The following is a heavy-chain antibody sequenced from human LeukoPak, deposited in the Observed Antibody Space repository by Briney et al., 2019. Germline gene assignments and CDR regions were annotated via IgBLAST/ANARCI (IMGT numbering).Heavy chain of an antibody. D-gene: IGHD6-6*01. Sequence: PSETLSLPCTPSGGLFRRYHWRWIRQPPGKGLEWIGYIYSGSTNYNPSLKSRVTMSLDTSKNQFSLKLSSVTAADRAVYYCARTSGAFDMWGERTMVTVSS. CDR1: GGLFRRYH. V-gene: IGHV4-59*01. J-gene: IGHJ3*02. CDR3: ARTSGAFDM. CDR2: IYSGST.